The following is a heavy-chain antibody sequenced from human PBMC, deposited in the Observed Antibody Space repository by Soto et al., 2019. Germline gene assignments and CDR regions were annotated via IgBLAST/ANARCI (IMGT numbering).Heavy chain of an antibody. Sequence: ASVKVSCKASGYTLTTYPLHWVRQAPGQSLEWMGYITGASGDTRYSQKFHDRVTITRDTSANTAYLELNSLTSEDTAVYYCATALRFVDYLLKRWGQGPLVTVSS. CDR3: ATALRFVDYLLKR. D-gene: IGHD3-9*01. V-gene: IGHV1-3*01. CDR2: ITGASGDT. J-gene: IGHJ4*02. CDR1: GYTLTTYP.